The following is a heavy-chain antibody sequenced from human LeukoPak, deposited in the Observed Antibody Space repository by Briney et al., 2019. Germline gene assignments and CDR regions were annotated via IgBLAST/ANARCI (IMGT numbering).Heavy chain of an antibody. CDR3: ARDGGHSTDFDY. CDR2: IKQDGSER. CDR1: GFMFSRHW. J-gene: IGHJ4*02. D-gene: IGHD2/OR15-2a*01. Sequence: TGGSLRLSCAPSGFMFSRHWMSWVRQAPGKGPEWVANIKQDGSERYYVDSAKGRFTISRDNAKNSLYLQMNSLRAEDTAVYYCARDGGHSTDFDYWGQGTLVTVSS. V-gene: IGHV3-7*01.